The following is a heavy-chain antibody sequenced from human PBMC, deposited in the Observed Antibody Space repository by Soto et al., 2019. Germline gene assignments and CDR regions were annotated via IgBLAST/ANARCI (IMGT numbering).Heavy chain of an antibody. V-gene: IGHV4-4*02. CDR3: ARVPRGYDSSGYYFYYYGMDV. Sequence: PSETLSLTCAVSGGSISSSNWWCWVRQPPGKGLECIGETYNSGSTNYNPSLKSRVTISVDKSKNQFSLKLSSVTAADTAVYYCARVPRGYDSSGYYFYYYGMDVWGQGTMVTVSS. J-gene: IGHJ6*02. CDR1: GGSISSSNW. D-gene: IGHD3-22*01. CDR2: TYNSGST.